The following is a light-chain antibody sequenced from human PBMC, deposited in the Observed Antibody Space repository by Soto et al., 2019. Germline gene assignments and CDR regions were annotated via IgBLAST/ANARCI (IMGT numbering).Light chain of an antibody. CDR3: HQYDNSPLA. Sequence: EIVLTQSPGTLSLSPGERATLSCRASQSISSSHLAWYQQRPGQAPRLLIYGASSRAIGIPDRFSGSGSGTAFTLTISRLEPEDFALYHCHQYDNSPLAFGGGAKVEIK. CDR1: QSISSSH. J-gene: IGKJ4*01. CDR2: GAS. V-gene: IGKV3-20*01.